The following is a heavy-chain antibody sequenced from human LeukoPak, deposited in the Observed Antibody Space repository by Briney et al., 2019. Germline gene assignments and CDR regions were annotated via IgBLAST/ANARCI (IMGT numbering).Heavy chain of an antibody. CDR3: ARDLIVGAMVEIDAFDI. Sequence: GASVKVSCKASGYTFTSYGISWVRQAPGQGLEWMGRISAYNGNTNYAQKLQGRVTMTTDTSTSTAYMELRSLRSDDTAVYYCARDLIVGAMVEIDAFDIWGQGTMVTVSS. D-gene: IGHD1-26*01. V-gene: IGHV1-18*01. CDR2: ISAYNGNT. CDR1: GYTFTSYG. J-gene: IGHJ3*02.